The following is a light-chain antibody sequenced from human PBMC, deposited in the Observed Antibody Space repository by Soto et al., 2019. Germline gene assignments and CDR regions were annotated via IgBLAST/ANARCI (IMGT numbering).Light chain of an antibody. J-gene: IGLJ1*01. CDR2: GNS. V-gene: IGLV1-40*01. Sequence: QAVVTQPPSVSGAPGQRITISCTGSSSNIGAGFDVHWYQQVPGTAPKLLIYGNSNRPSGVPDRFSGSKSGTSASLAITGLQAEDESDYYCQSYDSSLSGYVFGTATKVTVL. CDR3: QSYDSSLSGYV. CDR1: SSNIGAGFD.